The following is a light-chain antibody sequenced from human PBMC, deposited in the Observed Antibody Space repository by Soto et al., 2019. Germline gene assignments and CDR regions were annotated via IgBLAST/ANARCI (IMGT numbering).Light chain of an antibody. V-gene: IGKV3-20*01. CDR2: GAS. Sequence: EDALTQSPGTLSLSPGERATLSCRAGQNLASKYLAWYQQKAGQAPRLLIYGASSRATGIPDRFSGSGSGTDFTLTISSLQSEDFAIYYCQQYNDWPLTFGGGTKVEIK. CDR1: QNLASKY. CDR3: QQYNDWPLT. J-gene: IGKJ4*01.